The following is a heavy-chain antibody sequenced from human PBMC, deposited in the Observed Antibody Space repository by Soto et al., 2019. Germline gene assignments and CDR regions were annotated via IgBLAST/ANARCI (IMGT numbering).Heavy chain of an antibody. D-gene: IGHD3-3*01. CDR2: ISYDGSNK. V-gene: IGHV3-30-3*01. CDR1: GFTFSSYA. J-gene: IGHJ5*02. Sequence: PGGSLRLSCAASGFTFSSYAMHWVRQAPGKGLEWVAVISYDGSNKYYADSVKGRFTISRDNSKNTLYLQMNSLRAEDTAVYYCARGGEVRFLEWLSWFDPWGQGTLVTVSS. CDR3: ARGGEVRFLEWLSWFDP.